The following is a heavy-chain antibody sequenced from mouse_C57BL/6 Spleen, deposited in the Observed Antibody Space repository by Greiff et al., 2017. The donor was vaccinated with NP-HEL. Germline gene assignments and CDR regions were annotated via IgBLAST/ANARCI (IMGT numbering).Heavy chain of an antibody. V-gene: IGHV1-82*01. Sequence: VQLQQSGPELVKPGASVKISCKASGYAFSSSWMNWVKQRPGKGLEWIGRIYPGDGDTNYNGKFKGKATLTADKSASTAYIQLSSLTSEDSAVYFCARKVTTGYWYFDVWGTGTTVTVSS. J-gene: IGHJ1*03. CDR3: ARKVTTGYWYFDV. CDR1: GYAFSSSW. D-gene: IGHD1-1*01. CDR2: IYPGDGDT.